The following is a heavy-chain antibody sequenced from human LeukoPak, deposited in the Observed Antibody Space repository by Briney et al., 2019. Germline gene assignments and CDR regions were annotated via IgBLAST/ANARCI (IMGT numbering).Heavy chain of an antibody. CDR2: MNPNSGNT. CDR3: ARGGYDFWSGYSRFGALYYMDV. D-gene: IGHD3-3*01. CDR1: GYTFTSYD. J-gene: IGHJ6*03. Sequence: ASVKVSCKASGYTFTSYDSNWVRQATGQGLEWMGWMNPNSGNTGYAQKFQGRVTITRNTSISTAYMELSSLRSEDTAVYYCARGGYDFWSGYSRFGALYYMDVWGKGTTATVSS. V-gene: IGHV1-8*03.